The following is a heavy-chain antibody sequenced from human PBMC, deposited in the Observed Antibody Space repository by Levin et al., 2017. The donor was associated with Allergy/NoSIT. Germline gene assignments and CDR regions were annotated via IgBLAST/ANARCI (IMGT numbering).Heavy chain of an antibody. CDR2: IYYSGST. CDR1: GGSVSSGSYY. D-gene: IGHD5-18*01. CDR3: ARGSRGYHDY. V-gene: IGHV4-61*01. J-gene: IGHJ4*02. Sequence: SQTLSLTCPVSGGSVSSGSYYWSWLRQPPGKGLEWIGYIYYSGSTNYNPSLKSRVTISVDTSKNQFSLKLSSVTAADTAVYYCARGSRGYHDYWGQGTLVTVSS.